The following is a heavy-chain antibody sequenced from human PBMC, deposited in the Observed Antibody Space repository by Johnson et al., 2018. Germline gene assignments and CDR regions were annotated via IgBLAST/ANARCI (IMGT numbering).Heavy chain of an antibody. Sequence: QVQLVESGGGLVKPGGSLRLSCAASGFTFSDYYMSWIRQAPGKGLEWVSYISSSGSTIYYADSVKGRFTISRDNAKNSLYLHMNSLRAEDTAVYYCARGLVSRPLLDRSGSWYFDLWGRGTLVTVSS. CDR3: ARGLVSRPLLDRSGSWYFDL. D-gene: IGHD3-22*01. CDR2: ISSSGSTI. CDR1: GFTFSDYY. V-gene: IGHV3-11*01. J-gene: IGHJ2*01.